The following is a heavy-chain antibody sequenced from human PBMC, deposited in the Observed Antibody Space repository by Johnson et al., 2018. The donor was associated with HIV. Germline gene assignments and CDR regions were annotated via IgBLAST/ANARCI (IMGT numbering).Heavy chain of an antibody. CDR3: ARVITIFRVAPRYAFDI. CDR2: IGFDGTKS. Sequence: QVQLVESGGGVVQPGGSLRLSCAASGFTFSSYGMHWVRQAPGKGLEWVAFIGFDGTKSYYADSLKGRFTISRDNSKNMLDLQMNSLRAGDAAVYYCARVITIFRVAPRYAFDIWGQGTMVTVSS. CDR1: GFTFSSYG. V-gene: IGHV3-30*02. D-gene: IGHD3-3*01. J-gene: IGHJ3*02.